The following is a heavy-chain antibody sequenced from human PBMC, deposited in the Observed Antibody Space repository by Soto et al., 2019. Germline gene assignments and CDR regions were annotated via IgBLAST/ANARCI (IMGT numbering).Heavy chain of an antibody. D-gene: IGHD3-3*01. CDR3: ARDAAYNDFWGGVMELYSYNMDV. CDR2: ISDHNGDT. J-gene: IGHJ6*02. V-gene: IGHV1-18*01. CDR1: GYNFANYG. Sequence: QVQLVQSEAEVKKPGASLKVSCRASGYNFANYGISWVRQDPGQGLEWMGWISDHNGDTKYAQKVQGRVTMTADTSTSTAYIEMWSLRSDDTAVYYCARDAAYNDFWGGVMELYSYNMDVWGQGTTVTV.